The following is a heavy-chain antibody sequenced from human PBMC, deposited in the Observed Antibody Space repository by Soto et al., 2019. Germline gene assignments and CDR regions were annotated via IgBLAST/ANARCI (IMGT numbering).Heavy chain of an antibody. CDR2: IRKKAYGGTT. Sequence: GGSLRLSCTTSGFTFGDYIMSWFRQTPGKGLEWVGFIRKKAYGGTTEYAASVKGRFTISRDDSMGIAYLQMNSLKVEDTAVYYCCTSSTYYFDSSGYLDYWGQGTPVTVSS. D-gene: IGHD3-22*01. V-gene: IGHV3-49*03. CDR3: CTSSTYYFDSSGYLDY. CDR1: GFTFGDYI. J-gene: IGHJ4*02.